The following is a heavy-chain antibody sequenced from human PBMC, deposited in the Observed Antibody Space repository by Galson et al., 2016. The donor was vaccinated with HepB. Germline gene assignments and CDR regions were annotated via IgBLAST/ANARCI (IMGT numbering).Heavy chain of an antibody. D-gene: IGHD2-2*02. J-gene: IGHJ4*02. CDR3: ARVQAAIGKAELEVDS. Sequence: SLRLSCAATGFTVSNNYMSWVRQAPAKGLEWVSVIYSGGSTYYADSVKGRFTISRDNSKNTLYLQMNSLRAEDTAVYYCARVQAAIGKAELEVDSWGQGTLVTVSS. CDR1: GFTVSNNY. CDR2: IYSGGST. V-gene: IGHV3-66*01.